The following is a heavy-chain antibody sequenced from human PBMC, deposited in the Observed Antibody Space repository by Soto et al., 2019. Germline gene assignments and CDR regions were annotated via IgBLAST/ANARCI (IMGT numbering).Heavy chain of an antibody. CDR1: GFTFTTSS. CDR3: AAIWGGTTRYDY. J-gene: IGHJ4*02. Sequence: SVKVSCKTSGFTFTTSSVQWVRQARGQRLEFMGWIVVGSGETHYAQKLQEGDTFTRDMSTSTDYMEMTSLRSEDTAVYYCAAIWGGTTRYDYWGQGTLVTVSS. CDR2: IVVGSGET. V-gene: IGHV1-58*01. D-gene: IGHD1-7*01.